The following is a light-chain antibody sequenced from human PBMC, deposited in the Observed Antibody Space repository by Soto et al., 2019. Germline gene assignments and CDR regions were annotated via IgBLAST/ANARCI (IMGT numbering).Light chain of an antibody. CDR1: SSDVGGYNY. Sequence: QSALTQPASVSGSPGQSITISCTGTSSDVGGYNYVSWYQHHPGTAPKLMIYEVSNRPSGASNRFSGSKSGNTASLTISGLQTEDEADYYCYSYRGSNAWVFGGGTQLTVL. CDR2: EVS. J-gene: IGLJ3*02. V-gene: IGLV2-14*01. CDR3: YSYRGSNAWV.